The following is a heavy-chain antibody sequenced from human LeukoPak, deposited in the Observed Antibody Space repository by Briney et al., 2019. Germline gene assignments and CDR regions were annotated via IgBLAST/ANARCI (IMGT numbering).Heavy chain of an antibody. V-gene: IGHV1-69*13. Sequence: SVEVSCKASGGTFSSYAISWVRQAPGQGLEWMGGIIPIFGTANYAQKFQGRVTITADESTSTAYMELSSLRSEDTAVYYCARDPRTMVRGVPAALRYWGQGTLVTVSS. D-gene: IGHD3-10*01. CDR1: GGTFSSYA. CDR2: IIPIFGTA. J-gene: IGHJ4*02. CDR3: ARDPRTMVRGVPAALRY.